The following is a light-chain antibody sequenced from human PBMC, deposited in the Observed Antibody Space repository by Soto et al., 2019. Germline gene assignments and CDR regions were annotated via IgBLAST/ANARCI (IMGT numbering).Light chain of an antibody. J-gene: IGLJ3*02. V-gene: IGLV1-44*01. CDR1: SSNIGSNT. CDR2: TNN. Sequence: QSVLTQPSSASGTPGQRVTISCSGSSSNIGSNTVNWYQQVPGTAPKYVIYTNNQRPSGVPARFSGSQSGTSASLAISGLQSEDEAVYYCAAWDDTLNGQVFGGGTKLTVL. CDR3: AAWDDTLNGQV.